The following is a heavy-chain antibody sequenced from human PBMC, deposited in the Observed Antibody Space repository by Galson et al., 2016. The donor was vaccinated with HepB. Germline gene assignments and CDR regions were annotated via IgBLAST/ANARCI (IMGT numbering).Heavy chain of an antibody. Sequence: SLRLSCAASGLTFSSHAMSWVRQAPGKGLEWVSTITGSGGGTYYADSVKGRFTISRDNSKSTLYLQMNTLGAEDTAIYYCASPHYDSTNYYVREWFDPWGQGTLVTVSS. J-gene: IGHJ5*02. CDR2: ITGSGGGT. D-gene: IGHD3-10*02. CDR3: ASPHYDSTNYYVREWFDP. CDR1: GLTFSSHA. V-gene: IGHV3-23*01.